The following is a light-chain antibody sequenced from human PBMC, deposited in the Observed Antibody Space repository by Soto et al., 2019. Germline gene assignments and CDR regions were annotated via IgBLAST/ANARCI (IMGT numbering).Light chain of an antibody. CDR2: AAS. V-gene: IGKV1-5*01. J-gene: IGKJ3*01. CDR3: EQLNSYPF. CDR1: QSISNW. Sequence: EIEMTQSPSAPPESVGARDTNTCRASQSISNWLAWYQQKPGKAPKLLIYAASTLQSGAPSRFSGSGSGTEFTLTISRLQPDDFATYYCEQLNSYPFVGPGTQVAIK.